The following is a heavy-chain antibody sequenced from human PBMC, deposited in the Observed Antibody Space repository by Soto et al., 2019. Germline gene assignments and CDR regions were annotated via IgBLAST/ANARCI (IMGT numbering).Heavy chain of an antibody. Sequence: GLTLRLSWAPSGFTFSNYSITWVPQAPVKGLEWVSAVSGGGSRTYYADSVKGRFTISRDNSRSTLYLQVNSLRAEDTAVYYCAKHRGGDYYYDMDVWGQGTTVTVSS. CDR2: VSGGGSRT. J-gene: IGHJ6*02. V-gene: IGHV3-23*01. CDR3: AKHRGGDYYYDMDV. D-gene: IGHD3-10*01. CDR1: GFTFSNYS.